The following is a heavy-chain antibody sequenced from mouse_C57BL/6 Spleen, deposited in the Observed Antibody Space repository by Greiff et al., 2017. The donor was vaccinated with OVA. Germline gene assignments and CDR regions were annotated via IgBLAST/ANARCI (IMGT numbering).Heavy chain of an antibody. D-gene: IGHD4-1*01. CDR1: GFTFSDYG. V-gene: IGHV5-17*01. J-gene: IGHJ4*01. CDR3: ANSPGTSMDY. Sequence: DVKLVESGGGLVKPGGSLKLSCAASGFTFSDYGMHWVRQAPEKGLEWVAYISSGSSTIYYADTVKGRFTISRDNAKNTLFLQMTSLRSEDTAMYYCANSPGTSMDYWGQGTSVTVSS. CDR2: ISSGSSTI.